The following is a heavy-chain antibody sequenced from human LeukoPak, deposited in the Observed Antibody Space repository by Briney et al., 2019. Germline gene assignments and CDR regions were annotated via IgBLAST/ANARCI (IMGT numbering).Heavy chain of an antibody. CDR1: GGSISSSSYY. V-gene: IGHV4-39*01. CDR2: IYYSGST. Sequence: PSETLSLTCTVSGGSISSSSYYWGWIRQPPGKGLEWIGSIYYSGSTYYNPSLKSRVTISVDTSKNQFSLKLSSVTAADTVVYYCAATYYDFWSGFAGDNWFDPWGQGTLVTVSS. D-gene: IGHD3-3*01. CDR3: AATYYDFWSGFAGDNWFDP. J-gene: IGHJ5*02.